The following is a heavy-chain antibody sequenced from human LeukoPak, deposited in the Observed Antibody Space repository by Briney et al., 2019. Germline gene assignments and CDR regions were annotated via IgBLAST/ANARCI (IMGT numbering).Heavy chain of an antibody. Sequence: ASVKVSCKASGYTFTGYYMHWVRQAPGQGLGWMGWINSNSGGVHYAQNFQGRVTMTRDTSISTAYMELTRLRSDDTAVYYCARYRAAPHDGFDIWGQGTMVTVSS. J-gene: IGHJ3*02. D-gene: IGHD6-6*01. CDR1: GYTFTGYY. CDR2: INSNSGGV. CDR3: ARYRAAPHDGFDI. V-gene: IGHV1-2*02.